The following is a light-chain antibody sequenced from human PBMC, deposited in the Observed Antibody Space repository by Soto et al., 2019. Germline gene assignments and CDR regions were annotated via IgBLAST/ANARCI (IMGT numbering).Light chain of an antibody. CDR1: SSNIGINT. Sequence: QSVLTQPPSASGTPGQRVTISCSGGSSNIGINTVNWYQQLPGTAPKVLIYTDNERPSGVPDRFSGSKSGTSASLAITGLQAEDEADYYCQAYDYSLTAFVFGGGTKVTVL. J-gene: IGLJ3*02. CDR2: TDN. CDR3: QAYDYSLTAFV. V-gene: IGLV1-44*01.